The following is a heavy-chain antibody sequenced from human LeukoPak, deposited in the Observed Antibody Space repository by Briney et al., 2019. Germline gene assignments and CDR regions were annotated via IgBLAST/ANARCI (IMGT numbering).Heavy chain of an antibody. J-gene: IGHJ4*02. CDR2: ISYDGSNK. CDR1: GFTFSSYA. D-gene: IGHD1-26*01. Sequence: GGSLRLSCAASGFTFSSYAMHWVRQAPGKGLEWVAVISYDGSNKYYADSVKGRFTISRDNAKNSLYLQMDSLRPEDTAVYYCAFGSQAFDYWGQGTLVTVSS. CDR3: AFGSQAFDY. V-gene: IGHV3-30*04.